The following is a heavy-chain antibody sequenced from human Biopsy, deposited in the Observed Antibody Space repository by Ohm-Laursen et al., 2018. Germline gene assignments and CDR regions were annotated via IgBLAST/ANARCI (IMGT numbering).Heavy chain of an antibody. CDR2: INSMFGTT. Sequence: ASVKVSCKASGGTFSSFSISWVRQAPGQGLEWMGEINSMFGTTNYAQTFQGRVTITADESTSTAYMEVSSLRSEDTAVYYCAKRGVERGRPLAYWGQGTLVTVSS. CDR1: GGTFSSFS. D-gene: IGHD1-1*01. CDR3: AKRGVERGRPLAY. J-gene: IGHJ4*02. V-gene: IGHV1-69*01.